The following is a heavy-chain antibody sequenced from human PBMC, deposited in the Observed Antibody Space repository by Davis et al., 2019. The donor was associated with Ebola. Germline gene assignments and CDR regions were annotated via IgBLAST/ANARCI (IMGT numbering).Heavy chain of an antibody. D-gene: IGHD2-8*02. J-gene: IGHJ5*02. CDR3: ARGSPYCTGGVCYWIRFDP. Sequence: ASVKVSCKASGYTFTSYDINWVRQATGQGLEWMGWMNPNSGNTGYAQKFQGRVTMTRNTSISTAYMELSSLRSEDTAVYYCARGSPYCTGGVCYWIRFDPWGQGTLVTVSS. CDR1: GYTFTSYD. CDR2: MNPNSGNT. V-gene: IGHV1-8*01.